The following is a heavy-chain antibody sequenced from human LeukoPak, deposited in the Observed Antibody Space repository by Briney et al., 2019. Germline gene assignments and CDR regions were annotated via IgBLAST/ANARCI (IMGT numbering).Heavy chain of an antibody. Sequence: SETLSLTCTVSGGSISSSSFYWGWIRQSPGKGLECLGSIYYTGITYYNPSLKSRLTISVDTSKRQFSLKLSSMTAADTAVYYCARHRGYRNPADSWGQGTLVTVSS. V-gene: IGHV4-39*01. D-gene: IGHD5-18*01. CDR3: ARHRGYRNPADS. CDR1: GGSISSSSFY. J-gene: IGHJ4*02. CDR2: IYYTGIT.